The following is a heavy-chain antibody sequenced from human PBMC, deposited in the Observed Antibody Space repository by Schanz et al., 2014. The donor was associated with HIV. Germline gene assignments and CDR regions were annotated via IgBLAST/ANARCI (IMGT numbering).Heavy chain of an antibody. V-gene: IGHV1-69*06. Sequence: QVQLVQSGAEVTKPGSSVKVSCKASGGTFSSYAISWVRQAPGQGLEWMGGIIPSFDTTNYAQTFQGRVTITADKSTSTAYMELSSLRSDDTAVYYCARDGSKTIDYWGRGTLVTVSS. D-gene: IGHD3-16*01. J-gene: IGHJ2*01. CDR1: GGTFSSYA. CDR3: ARDGSKTIDY. CDR2: IIPSFDTT.